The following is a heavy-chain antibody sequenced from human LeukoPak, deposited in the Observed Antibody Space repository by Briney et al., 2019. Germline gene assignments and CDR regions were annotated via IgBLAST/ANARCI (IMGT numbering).Heavy chain of an antibody. CDR1: GFTFTRFG. D-gene: IGHD2-15*01. CDR2: FDGNADGT. Sequence: GGFLRLSCVTSGFTFTRFGMTWVRQPPGKGLEWVASFDGNADGTYYADSVKGRCTISRDNSKNTLYLQMNSLRAEDTAIYYCAKPRIIGLGWAQFDYWGQGSLVTVSS. V-gene: IGHV3-23*01. J-gene: IGHJ4*02. CDR3: AKPRIIGLGWAQFDY.